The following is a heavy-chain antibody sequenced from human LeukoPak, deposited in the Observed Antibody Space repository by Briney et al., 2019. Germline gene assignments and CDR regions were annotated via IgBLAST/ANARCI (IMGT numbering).Heavy chain of an antibody. Sequence: ASVKVSCKASGYTFSNYDITWVRQAPGQGLEWPGWISAYNGDTNYAQKLQGRVTMTTDTSTGTAYMELRSLRSDDTAVYYCARHYYDSGGYNSAFDYWGQGTLVTVSS. CDR3: ARHYYDSGGYNSAFDY. CDR1: GYTFSNYD. J-gene: IGHJ4*02. CDR2: ISAYNGDT. D-gene: IGHD3-22*01. V-gene: IGHV1-18*01.